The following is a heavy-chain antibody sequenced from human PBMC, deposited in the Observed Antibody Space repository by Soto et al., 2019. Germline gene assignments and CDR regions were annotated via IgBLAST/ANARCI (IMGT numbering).Heavy chain of an antibody. V-gene: IGHV4-4*02. J-gene: IGHJ4*02. D-gene: IGHD3-16*01. CDR1: GASISSNDW. CDR3: ARDFKAPKDAWAFDY. CDR2: IYHGGTT. Sequence: QVQLQESGPGLVMPSGTLSLTCAVSGASISSNDWWNWVRQPPGKGLEWIGDIYHGGTTIYNPSLNRRVSTSIDESKNHFSLKLTSVTAADTAVYYCARDFKAPKDAWAFDYWGQGILVTVSS.